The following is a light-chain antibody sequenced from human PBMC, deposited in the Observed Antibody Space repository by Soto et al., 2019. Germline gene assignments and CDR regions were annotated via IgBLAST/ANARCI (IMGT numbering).Light chain of an antibody. J-gene: IGKJ4*01. Sequence: EIVLTQSPATLSLSPGDRAVLSCRASQSVSRSLTWYQHKPGQAPRLLIYDASTRATGIPPRFSGSGSGTDFTLPISSLEPEDFAVYYGQQRSNRFGG. CDR1: QSVSRS. CDR3: QQRSNR. CDR2: DAS. V-gene: IGKV3-11*01.